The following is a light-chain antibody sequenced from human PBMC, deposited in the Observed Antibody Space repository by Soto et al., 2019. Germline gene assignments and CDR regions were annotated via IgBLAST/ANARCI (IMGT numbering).Light chain of an antibody. J-gene: IGKJ4*01. CDR2: DAS. Sequence: DIQMTQSPSSGSASVGDRVTITCRASQGTSSWLAWYQQKPEKAPKLVIYDASSLQSGGPSSFSGSGSGTEFPLTISSLQAEDFATYYCQQANGFLRPFGGGNKLDIK. CDR1: QGTSSW. V-gene: IGKV1-12*01. CDR3: QQANGFLRP.